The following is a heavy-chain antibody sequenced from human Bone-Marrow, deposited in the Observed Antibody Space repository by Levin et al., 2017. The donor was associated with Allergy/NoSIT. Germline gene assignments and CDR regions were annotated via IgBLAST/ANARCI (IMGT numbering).Heavy chain of an antibody. V-gene: IGHV1-2*06. J-gene: IGHJ6*02. CDR3: AKGSGEKSPYPMDV. CDR2: IDPNSGGT. CDR1: GYILTTYY. D-gene: IGHD6-25*01. Sequence: ASVKVSCQASGYILTTYYMHWVRQAPGQGLEWMGRIDPNSGGTNLAQKFQGRVTMTRDTSIGTVYMELSSLRSDDTAVYFCAKGSGEKSPYPMDVWGPGSTVTVSS.